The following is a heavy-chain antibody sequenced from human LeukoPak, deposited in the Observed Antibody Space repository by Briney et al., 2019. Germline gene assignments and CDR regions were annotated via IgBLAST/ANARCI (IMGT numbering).Heavy chain of an antibody. J-gene: IGHJ4*02. CDR1: GGSISSYY. V-gene: IGHV4-59*08. D-gene: IGHD4-11*01. CDR2: ISHSGST. CDR3: ARHGGTRVTLVEVYYFDY. Sequence: PSETLSLTCTVSGGSISSYYWSWIRQPPGKGLEWIGYISHSGSTYYNPSLESRVTISVDGSKNQFSLELSSVTAADTAVYYCARHGGTRVTLVEVYYFDYWGQGTLVTVSS.